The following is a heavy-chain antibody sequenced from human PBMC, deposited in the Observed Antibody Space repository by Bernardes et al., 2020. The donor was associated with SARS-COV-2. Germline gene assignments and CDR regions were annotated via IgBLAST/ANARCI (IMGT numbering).Heavy chain of an antibody. V-gene: IGHV3-21*01. J-gene: IGHJ3*02. D-gene: IGHD3-10*01. CDR1: GFTFSSYS. CDR2: ISSSSSYI. CDR3: ARWGSGIPLAFDI. Sequence: GGSLRLSCAASGFTFSSYSMNWVRQAPGKGLEWVSSISSSSSYIYYADSVKGRFTISRDNAKNSLYLQMNSLRAEDTAVYYCARWGSGIPLAFDIWGQGTMVTVSS.